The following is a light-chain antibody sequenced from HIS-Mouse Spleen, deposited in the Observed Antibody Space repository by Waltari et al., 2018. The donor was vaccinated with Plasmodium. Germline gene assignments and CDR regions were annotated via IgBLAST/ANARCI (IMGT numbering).Light chain of an antibody. V-gene: IGLV3-10*01. CDR1: SLPKKY. J-gene: IGLJ3*02. CDR2: EDS. Sequence: SYELTQPPSVSVSPGQTARLTCSGYSLPKKYVYWYQQKSGQALVLGIYEDSKRPSGIPERFASSSSGTMATLTISGAQVEDEADYYCYSTDSSGNHRVFGGGTKLTVL. CDR3: YSTDSSGNHRV.